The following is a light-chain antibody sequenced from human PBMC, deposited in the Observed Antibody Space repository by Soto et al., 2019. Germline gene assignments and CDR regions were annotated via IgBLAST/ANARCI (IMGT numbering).Light chain of an antibody. J-gene: IGKJ1*01. CDR2: YTS. CDR1: QSVSSD. V-gene: IGKV3-15*01. CDR3: QQYNTWPQT. Sequence: EIVMTQSPATLSVSPGESATLSCRASQSVSSDLAWYQQKPGQAPRLLIYYTSTRATGFPARFSGGGSGTELTITIRRLKSEESAVYFCQQYNTWPQTLGQGNKVDI.